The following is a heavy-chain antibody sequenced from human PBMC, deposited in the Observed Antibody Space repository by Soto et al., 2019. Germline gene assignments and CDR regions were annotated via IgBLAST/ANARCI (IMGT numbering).Heavy chain of an antibody. Sequence: GGSLRLSCAASGFTFSDYYMSWIRQAPGKGLEWVSYISSSGSTIYYADSVKGRLTISRDNAKNSLYLQMNSLRAEDTAVYYCARELGYCSGGSCYFDYYYMDVWGKGTTVTVSS. J-gene: IGHJ6*03. CDR2: ISSSGSTI. V-gene: IGHV3-11*01. D-gene: IGHD2-15*01. CDR1: GFTFSDYY. CDR3: ARELGYCSGGSCYFDYYYMDV.